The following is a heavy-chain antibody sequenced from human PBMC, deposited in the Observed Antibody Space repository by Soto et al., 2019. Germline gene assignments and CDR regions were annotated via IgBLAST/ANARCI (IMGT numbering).Heavy chain of an antibody. J-gene: IGHJ4*02. D-gene: IGHD6-13*01. Sequence: SETLSLTCTVSGGSSSSNYWTWIRQPPGKGLEWIGYVYNSGSTNYNPSLKRRVTISEDTSKSQFSLKVNSMTEADTAVYYCARYRREAVAGYTLDNWGQGILVTVS. CDR3: ARYRREAVAGYTLDN. CDR2: VYNSGST. V-gene: IGHV4-59*01. CDR1: GGSSSSNY.